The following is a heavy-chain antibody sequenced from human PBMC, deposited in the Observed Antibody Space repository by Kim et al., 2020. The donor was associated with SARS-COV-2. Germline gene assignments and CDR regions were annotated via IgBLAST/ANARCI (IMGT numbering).Heavy chain of an antibody. J-gene: IGHJ4*02. Sequence: GGSLRLSCTASGITLGDYGMHWVRQVPGKGLEWVSGIRWDSGEIGYADSVKGRFTISRDNAKNSLYLQMNSLRAEDTALYYCAKDTLWGNFELDDWGQGT. CDR2: IRWDSGEI. D-gene: IGHD3-16*01. CDR1: GITLGDYG. CDR3: AKDTLWGNFELDD. V-gene: IGHV3-9*01.